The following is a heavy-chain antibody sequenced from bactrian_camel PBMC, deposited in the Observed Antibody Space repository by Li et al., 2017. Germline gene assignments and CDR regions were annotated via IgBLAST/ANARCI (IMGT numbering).Heavy chain of an antibody. Sequence: HVQLVESGGGSAQVGGSLRLSCSASADALMYMAWFRQTPGQKREAVAAITTGGSSTMYHDSVKGRFTISRDNAENTVNLQMNSLSWEDTALYRCTTTPAPAGFDDLGYWGQGTQVTVS. CDR3: TTTPAPAGFDDLGY. D-gene: IGHD5*01. CDR2: ITTGGSST. CDR1: ADALMY. V-gene: IGHV3S53*01. J-gene: IGHJ6*01.